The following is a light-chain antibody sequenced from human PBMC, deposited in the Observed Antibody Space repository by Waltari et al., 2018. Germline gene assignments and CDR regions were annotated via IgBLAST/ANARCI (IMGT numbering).Light chain of an antibody. CDR1: QSVSSY. V-gene: IGKV3-11*01. Sequence: EIVLTQSPATRSLSPGERATLSCRASQSVSSYLAWYQQKPGQAPRLLIYDASNRATGIPARFSGSGSGTDFTLTISSLEPEDFAVYYCQQRSNWPPGTFGGGTKVEIK. J-gene: IGKJ4*01. CDR2: DAS. CDR3: QQRSNWPPGT.